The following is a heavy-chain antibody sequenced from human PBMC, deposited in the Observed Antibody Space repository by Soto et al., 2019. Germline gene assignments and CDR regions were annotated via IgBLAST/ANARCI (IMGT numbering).Heavy chain of an antibody. J-gene: IGHJ4*02. CDR3: ARSYDYGDFPLDY. CDR2: IYSGGST. D-gene: IGHD4-17*01. Sequence: GGSLRLSCAASGFTVSSNYMSWVRQAPGKGLEWVSVIYSGGSTYYADSVKGRFTISRDNSKNTLYLQMNSLRAEDTAVYYCARSYDYGDFPLDYWGQGTLVTVSS. CDR1: GFTVSSNY. V-gene: IGHV3-66*01.